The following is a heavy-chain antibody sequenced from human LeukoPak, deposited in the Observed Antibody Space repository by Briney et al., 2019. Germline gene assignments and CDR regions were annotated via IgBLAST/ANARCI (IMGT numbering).Heavy chain of an antibody. CDR1: GGSISSGGYY. Sequence: SETLSLTCTVSGGSISSGGYYWSWIRQHPGKGLEWIGYIYYSGSAYYNPSLKSRITISVDTSKNQFSLKLNSVTAADTAVYYCARLTARGYYYYGMDVWGQGTTVTVSS. J-gene: IGHJ6*02. CDR3: ARLTARGYYYYGMDV. V-gene: IGHV4-31*03. CDR2: IYYSGSA.